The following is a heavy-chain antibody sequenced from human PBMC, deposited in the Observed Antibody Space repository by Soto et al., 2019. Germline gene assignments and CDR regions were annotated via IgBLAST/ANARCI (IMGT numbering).Heavy chain of an antibody. CDR2: ISSSSSYI. V-gene: IGHV3-21*01. J-gene: IGHJ6*03. D-gene: IGHD5-12*01. CDR3: ARVVGSGYDGRANYYYYMDV. CDR1: GFTFSSYS. Sequence: GGSLRLSCAASGFTFSSYSMNWVRQAPGKGLEWVSSISSSSSYIYYADSVKGRFTISRDNAKNSLYLQMNSLRAEDTAVYYCARVVGSGYDGRANYYYYMDVWGKGTTVTVSS.